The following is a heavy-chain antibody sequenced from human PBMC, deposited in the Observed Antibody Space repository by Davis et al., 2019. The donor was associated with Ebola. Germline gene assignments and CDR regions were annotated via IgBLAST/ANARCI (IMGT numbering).Heavy chain of an antibody. CDR2: INHSGST. Sequence: MPSETLSLTCAVYGGSFSGYYWSWIRQPPGKGLEWIGEINHSGSTNYNPSLKSRVTISVDTSKNQFSLKLSSVTAADTAVYYCARGVVGATPFNYWGQGTLVTVSS. V-gene: IGHV4-34*01. J-gene: IGHJ4*02. D-gene: IGHD1-26*01. CDR1: GGSFSGYY. CDR3: ARGVVGATPFNY.